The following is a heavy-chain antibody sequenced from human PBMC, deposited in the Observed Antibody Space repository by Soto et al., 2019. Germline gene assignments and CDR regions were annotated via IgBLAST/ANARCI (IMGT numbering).Heavy chain of an antibody. V-gene: IGHV4-59*01. CDR1: GASISRYY. CDR3: ARDTDHFDY. J-gene: IGHJ4*02. D-gene: IGHD4-17*01. Sequence: SETLSLTCTVSGASISRYYWSWIRQSPGKGLEWIGYLYNTGSTIYNPSLKSRVTISVDTSKNQFSLKLSSVTAADTAVYYCARDTDHFDYWGQGTLVTVSS. CDR2: LYNTGST.